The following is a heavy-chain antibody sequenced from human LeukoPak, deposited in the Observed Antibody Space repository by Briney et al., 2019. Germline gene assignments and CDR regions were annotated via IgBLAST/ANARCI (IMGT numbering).Heavy chain of an antibody. CDR1: GDSVSSNSAA. CDR3: ARGGRKGDYSAFDY. CDR2: TYYRSKWYN. D-gene: IGHD4-17*01. J-gene: IGHJ4*02. V-gene: IGHV6-1*01. Sequence: SQTLSLTCAISGDSVSSNSAAWNWIRQSPSRGLEWLGRTYYRSKWYNDYAVSVKSRITINPDTSKNQLSLQLNSVTPEDTAVYYCARGGRKGDYSAFDYWGQGTLVTVSS.